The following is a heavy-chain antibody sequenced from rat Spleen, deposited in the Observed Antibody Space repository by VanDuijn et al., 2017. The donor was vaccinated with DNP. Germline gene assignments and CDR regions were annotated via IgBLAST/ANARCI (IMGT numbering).Heavy chain of an antibody. CDR2: ISSDGRST. CDR3: VRWNSGHFDY. V-gene: IGHV5-7*01. Sequence: EVQLVESGGGLVQPGRSLKLSCAASGLTFSDYNMAWVRQAPKKGLEWVATISSDGRSTYYRDSVKGRFTISRDNAENTLYLQMNSLRSEDMATYYCVRWNSGHFDYWGQGVMVTVSS. CDR1: GLTFSDYN. J-gene: IGHJ2*01. D-gene: IGHD4-3*01.